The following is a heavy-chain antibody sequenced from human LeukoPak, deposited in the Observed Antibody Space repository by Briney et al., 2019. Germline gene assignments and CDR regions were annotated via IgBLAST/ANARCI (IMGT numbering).Heavy chain of an antibody. D-gene: IGHD3-10*01. CDR2: ISGSGGST. J-gene: IGHJ4*02. Sequence: GGSLRLSCAASGFTFSSYAMSWVRQAPGKGLEWVSAISGSGGSTYYADSVKGRFTISRDSSKNTLYLQMNSLRAEDTAVYYCAKSMVRGVSRDYWGQGTLVTVSS. CDR3: AKSMVRGVSRDY. CDR1: GFTFSSYA. V-gene: IGHV3-23*01.